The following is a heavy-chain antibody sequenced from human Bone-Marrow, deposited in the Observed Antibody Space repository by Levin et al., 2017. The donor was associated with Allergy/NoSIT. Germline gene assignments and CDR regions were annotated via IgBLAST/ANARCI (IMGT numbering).Heavy chain of an antibody. CDR3: AKSLAEDKDWFDP. Sequence: SGGSLRLSCAASGFSFNGFSMNWVRQAPGKGLEWVSSISRTSRDIFYADSVKGRFTVSRDNAANSLYLQMDCLRDEDTAVYYCAKSLAEDKDWFDPWGQGTLVTVSS. CDR1: GFSFNGFS. CDR2: ISRTSRDI. V-gene: IGHV3-21*01. J-gene: IGHJ5*02. D-gene: IGHD1-14*01.